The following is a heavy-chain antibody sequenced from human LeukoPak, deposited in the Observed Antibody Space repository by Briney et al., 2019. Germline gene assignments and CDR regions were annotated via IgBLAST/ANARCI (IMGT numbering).Heavy chain of an antibody. CDR1: GYTFTGYY. Sequence: ASVKVSCKASGYTFTGYYMHWVRQAPGQGLEWMGWINPNSGGTNYARKFQGRVTMTRDTSNSTAYMELSRLTSDDTAVYYCARERFYASGSVYNRIDYWGQGTLVTVSS. CDR3: ARERFYASGSVYNRIDY. CDR2: INPNSGGT. J-gene: IGHJ4*02. D-gene: IGHD3-10*01. V-gene: IGHV1-2*02.